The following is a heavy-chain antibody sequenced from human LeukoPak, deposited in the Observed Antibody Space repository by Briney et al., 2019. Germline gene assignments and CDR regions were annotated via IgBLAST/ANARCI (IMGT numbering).Heavy chain of an antibody. J-gene: IGHJ5*01. CDR1: GFSFTIYA. D-gene: IGHD3-3*01. V-gene: IGHV3-23*01. Sequence: PGGSLRLSCAASGFSFTIYAMGWVRQAPGKGLEWVSVIGSGSVDKHYADTVRGRFDISRDNSKNRLFLQMNSLRVEDSGVYYCAKRVPLTALDSWGQGTLVTVSS. CDR3: AKRVPLTALDS. CDR2: IGSGSVDK.